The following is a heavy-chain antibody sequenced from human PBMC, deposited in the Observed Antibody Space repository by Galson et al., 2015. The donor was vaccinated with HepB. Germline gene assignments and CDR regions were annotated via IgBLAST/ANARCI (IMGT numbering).Heavy chain of an antibody. CDR3: ARATAANYIAAAGLDY. J-gene: IGHJ4*02. D-gene: IGHD6-13*01. CDR2: IWYDGSNK. V-gene: IGHV3-33*01. Sequence: SLRLSCAASGFTFSSYGMHWVRQAPGKGLEWVAVIWYDGSNKYYADSVKGRFTISGDNSKNTLYLQMNSLRAEDTAVYYCARATAANYIAAAGLDYWGQGTLVTVSS. CDR1: GFTFSSYG.